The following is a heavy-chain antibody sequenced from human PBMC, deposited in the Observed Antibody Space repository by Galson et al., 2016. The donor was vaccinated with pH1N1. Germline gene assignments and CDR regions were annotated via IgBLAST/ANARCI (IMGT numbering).Heavy chain of an antibody. CDR2: TSGSGGTT. Sequence: LRLSCAASGFAFSNYAMSWVRQAPGKGLEWVSATSGSGGTTSFADSVRGRFTVSRDHSKNTLYLQMSSLRAEDTGVYYCAKDLGDNIWGSYRPGDWGLGTLVTVSS. V-gene: IGHV3-23*01. D-gene: IGHD3-16*02. CDR1: GFAFSNYA. CDR3: AKDLGDNIWGSYRPGD. J-gene: IGHJ4*02.